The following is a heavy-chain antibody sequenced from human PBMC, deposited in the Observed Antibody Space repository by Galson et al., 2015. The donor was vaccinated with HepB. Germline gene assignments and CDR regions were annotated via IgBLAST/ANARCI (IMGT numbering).Heavy chain of an antibody. V-gene: IGHV3-23*01. Sequence: ALRLSGAASGFIFTNYGMAWVRQAPGKGLSWIPAISGRGDSIDYAESVKGRFTISSDQSKNTLSLQMNNLRADDSGVYYFASEAPDCGGACYSEYWGQGVLVTVSS. J-gene: IGHJ4*02. CDR3: ASEAPDCGGACYSEY. CDR2: ISGRGDSI. D-gene: IGHD2-21*02. CDR1: GFIFTNYG.